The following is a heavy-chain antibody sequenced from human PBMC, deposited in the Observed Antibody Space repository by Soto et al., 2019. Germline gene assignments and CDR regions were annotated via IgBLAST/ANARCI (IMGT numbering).Heavy chain of an antibody. CDR2: IYPGDSDT. J-gene: IGHJ4*02. V-gene: IGHV5-51*01. CDR1: GYSFTSYW. CDR3: ARLFSQQLVRPGRTKGQNFDY. Sequence: PGESLKISCKGSGYSFTSYWIGWVRQMPGKGLEWMGIIYPGDSDTRYSPSFQGQVTISADKSISTAYLQWSSLKASDTAMYYCARLFSQQLVRPGRTKGQNFDYWGQGTLVTVSS. D-gene: IGHD6-13*01.